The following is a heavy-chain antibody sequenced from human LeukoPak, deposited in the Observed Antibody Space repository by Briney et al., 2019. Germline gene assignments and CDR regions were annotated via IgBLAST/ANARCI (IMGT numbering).Heavy chain of an antibody. Sequence: TSETLSLTCTVSGGSISSSSYYWGWIRQPPGKGLEWIGSIYYSGSTYYNPSLKSRVTISVDTSKNQFSLKLSSVTAADTAVYYCARATHPFGESQTWGQGTLVTVSS. CDR2: IYYSGST. CDR3: ARATHPFGESQT. V-gene: IGHV4-39*07. D-gene: IGHD3-10*01. J-gene: IGHJ5*02. CDR1: GGSISSSSYY.